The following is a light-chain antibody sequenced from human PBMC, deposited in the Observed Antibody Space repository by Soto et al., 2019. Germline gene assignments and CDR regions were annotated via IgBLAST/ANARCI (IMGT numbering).Light chain of an antibody. V-gene: IGKV3-15*01. CDR3: QHYNNWPPYT. Sequence: EIVMTQSPATLSVSPGERATLSCRASQSVSSNLAWYQQKPGQAPRLLIYGASTRATGIPARFSGSGSGTEFTLTVTSLQSKDFAVYYCQHYNNWPPYTFGQGTKVDIK. J-gene: IGKJ2*01. CDR2: GAS. CDR1: QSVSSN.